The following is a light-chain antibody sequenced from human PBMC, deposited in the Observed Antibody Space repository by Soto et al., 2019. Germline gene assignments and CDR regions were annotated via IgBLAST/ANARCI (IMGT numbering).Light chain of an antibody. CDR2: SNN. V-gene: IGLV1-44*01. J-gene: IGLJ2*01. CDR3: APWDDSLNVVV. CDR1: SSNIGSNT. Sequence: QSVLTQPPSASGTPGQRVTISCSGSSSNIGSNTVNWYQQLPGTAPKLLIYSNNQRPSGVPDRFSGSKSGTSASLAISGLQSEDEADYYCAPWDDSLNVVVFGGGTKLTVL.